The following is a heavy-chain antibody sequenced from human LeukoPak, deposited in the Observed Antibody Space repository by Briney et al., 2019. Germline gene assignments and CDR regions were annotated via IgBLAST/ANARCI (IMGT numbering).Heavy chain of an antibody. V-gene: IGHV3-53*01. Sequence: GGSLRLSCAASGFIVSSNYMSWVRQAPGKGLEWVSGIYSGGISYYADSVKGRFTISRDNSKNTLYLQMNSLRAEDTAVYYCARRAGAYSHPYDYWGQGTLVTVSS. CDR3: ARRAGAYSHPYDY. CDR2: IYSGGIS. J-gene: IGHJ4*02. CDR1: GFIVSSNY. D-gene: IGHD4/OR15-4a*01.